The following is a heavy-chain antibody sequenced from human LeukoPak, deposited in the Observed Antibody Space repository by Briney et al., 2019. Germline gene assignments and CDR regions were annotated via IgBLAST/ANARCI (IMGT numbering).Heavy chain of an antibody. CDR3: AREDNVWNLLYNYYMDV. V-gene: IGHV3-11*01. CDR1: GLIFSDYN. CDR2: IDVRGDSI. D-gene: IGHD1-1*01. Sequence: GGSLRLSCAASGLIFSDYNMTWVRQAPGKGPEWVAHIDVRGDSILYADSVKGRFTISRDCAKTSLYLQVTSLSDEDTAVYYSAREDNVWNLLYNYYMDVWGKGTTVTVSS. J-gene: IGHJ6*03.